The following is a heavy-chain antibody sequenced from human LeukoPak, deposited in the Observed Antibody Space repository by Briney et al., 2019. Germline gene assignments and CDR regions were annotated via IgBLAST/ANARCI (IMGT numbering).Heavy chain of an antibody. CDR2: ISSSSSYI. Sequence: PGGSLRLSCAASGFTFSSYSMNWVRQAPGKGLEWVSSISSSSSYIYYADSVKGRFTISRDNAKNSLYLQMNSLRAEDTAVYYCARGDRLGAALSASFDYWGQGTLVTVSS. J-gene: IGHJ4*02. CDR3: ARGDRLGAALSASFDY. CDR1: GFTFSSYS. V-gene: IGHV3-21*01. D-gene: IGHD3-16*01.